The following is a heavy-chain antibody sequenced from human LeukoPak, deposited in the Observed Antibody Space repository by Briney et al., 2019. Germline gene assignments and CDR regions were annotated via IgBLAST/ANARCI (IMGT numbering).Heavy chain of an antibody. J-gene: IGHJ4*02. D-gene: IGHD6-19*01. CDR1: GGSFSGYY. Sequence: KPSETLSLTCAVYGGSFSGYYWSWIRQPPGKGLEWIGEINHSGSTNYNPSLKSRVTISVDTSKSQFSLKLSSVTAADTAVYYCVAGNGWLGDYWGQGTLVTVSS. CDR2: INHSGST. CDR3: VAGNGWLGDY. V-gene: IGHV4-34*01.